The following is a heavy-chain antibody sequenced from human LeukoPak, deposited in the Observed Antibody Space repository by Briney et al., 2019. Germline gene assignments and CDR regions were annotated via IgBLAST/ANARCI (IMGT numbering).Heavy chain of an antibody. CDR2: IDPYSGGT. J-gene: IGHJ3*02. CDR1: GYTFIGYY. V-gene: IGHV1-2*02. D-gene: IGHD6-19*01. Sequence: ASVKVSCKACGYTFIGYYMHWVRQAPGQGLEWMGWIDPYSGGTHFAQRFQGRVSMTLDTSISTAYMELNRLTSDDTAVYYCARDGVAGSSDAFDIWGQGTMVTVSA. CDR3: ARDGVAGSSDAFDI.